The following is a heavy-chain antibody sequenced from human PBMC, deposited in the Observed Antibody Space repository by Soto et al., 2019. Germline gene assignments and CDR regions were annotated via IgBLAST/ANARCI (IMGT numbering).Heavy chain of an antibody. CDR3: AKDGVATISAFDI. J-gene: IGHJ3*02. CDR2: INWNSGNL. Sequence: GGSLRLSCAASGFTFDDYAMHWVRQAPGKGLEWVSGINWNSGNLGYADSVKGRFTISRDNAKNSLYLQMNSLRPEDTALYYCAKDGVATISAFDIWGQGTMVTVSS. V-gene: IGHV3-9*01. D-gene: IGHD5-12*01. CDR1: GFTFDDYA.